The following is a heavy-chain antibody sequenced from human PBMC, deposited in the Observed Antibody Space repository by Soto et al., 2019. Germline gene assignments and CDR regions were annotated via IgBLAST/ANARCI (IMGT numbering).Heavy chain of an antibody. V-gene: IGHV1-69*13. Sequence: AASVKVSCKASGGTFSSYAISWVRQAPGQGLEWMGGIIPIFGTANYAQKFQGRVTITADESTSTAYMELSSLRSGDTAVYYCASDFGVVIRPNYYYYGMDVWGQGTTVTVSS. CDR2: IIPIFGTA. D-gene: IGHD3-3*01. CDR3: ASDFGVVIRPNYYYYGMDV. J-gene: IGHJ6*02. CDR1: GGTFSSYA.